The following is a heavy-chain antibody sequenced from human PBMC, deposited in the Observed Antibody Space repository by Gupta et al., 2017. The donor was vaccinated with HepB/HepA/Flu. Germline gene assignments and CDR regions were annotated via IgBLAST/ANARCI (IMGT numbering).Heavy chain of an antibody. V-gene: IGHV3-30*18. D-gene: IGHD1-14*01. Sequence: QVQLVESGGGVVQPGRSLRLSWAASGFTFSSYGMHWVRQAPDKGLEWVAVILYDGSKKYYADSVKGRFTISRDNSKNTLDLQMNSLRVEDSATYYCANTLSGEFDYWGQGIVVTVSS. CDR1: GFTFSSYG. J-gene: IGHJ4*02. CDR2: ILYDGSKK. CDR3: ANTLSGEFDY.